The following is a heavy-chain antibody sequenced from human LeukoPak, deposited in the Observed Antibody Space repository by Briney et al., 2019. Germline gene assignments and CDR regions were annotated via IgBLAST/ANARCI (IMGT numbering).Heavy chain of an antibody. CDR3: AKRETTVTANFER. CDR1: GFTFRSYA. V-gene: IGHV3-23*01. J-gene: IGHJ1*01. CDR2: ISGSGGST. D-gene: IGHD4-17*01. Sequence: GGSLRLSCAASGFTFRSYAMSWVRQAPGKGLEWVSDISGSGGSTYYADSVKGRFIISRDNSKNTLYLEMNSLRAEDTAVYHCAKRETTVTANFERWGQGTLVTVSS.